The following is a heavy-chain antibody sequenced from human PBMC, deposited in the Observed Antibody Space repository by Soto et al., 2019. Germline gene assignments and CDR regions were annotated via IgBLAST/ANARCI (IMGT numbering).Heavy chain of an antibody. J-gene: IGHJ4*02. D-gene: IGHD1-26*01. V-gene: IGHV1-3*01. Sequence: QVQLVQSGAEVKKPGASVKVSCKASGYTFTSYAMHWVRLAPGQRLEWMGWINAGNGNTKYSQKFQGRVTNTRDTSASTAYMELSSPRSEDTAVYYSARGLGLYYFDYWGQGTLVTVSS. CDR1: GYTFTSYA. CDR2: INAGNGNT. CDR3: ARGLGLYYFDY.